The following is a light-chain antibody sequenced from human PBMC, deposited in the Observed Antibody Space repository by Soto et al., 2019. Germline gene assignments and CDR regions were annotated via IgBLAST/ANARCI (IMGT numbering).Light chain of an antibody. CDR2: GAS. V-gene: IGKV3D-20*02. Sequence: IVLKQSPGTLSLSPGERATLSCRASQSVISTYLAWYQQKPGQAPRLLIYGASSRATGIPDRFSGSGSGTDFTLTTSSLEPEDFAVYYCQQRSNWPPITFGQGTRLEI. CDR3: QQRSNWPPIT. J-gene: IGKJ5*01. CDR1: QSVISTY.